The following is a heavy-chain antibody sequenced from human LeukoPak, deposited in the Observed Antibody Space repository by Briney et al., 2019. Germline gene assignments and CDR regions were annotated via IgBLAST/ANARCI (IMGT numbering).Heavy chain of an antibody. CDR3: GALGLQKY. Sequence: GGSLRLSCSASGFAFSAYWMNWVRQAPGKGPEWVANINLSGSTQHYVDSVKGRCTISRDNAKSSLYLQMNSLRVEDTAVYYCGALGLQKYWGQGTLVTVSS. CDR1: GFAFSAYW. CDR2: INLSGSTQ. J-gene: IGHJ4*02. V-gene: IGHV3-7*01. D-gene: IGHD1-26*01.